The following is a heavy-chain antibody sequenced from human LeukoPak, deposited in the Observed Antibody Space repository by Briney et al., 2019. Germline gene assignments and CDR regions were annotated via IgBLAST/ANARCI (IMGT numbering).Heavy chain of an antibody. Sequence: GGSLRLSCAASRFTFSSYSMNWVRQAPGKGLEWVSYISSSSSTIYYADSVKGRFTISRDNAKNSLYLQMNSLRAEDAAVYYCARGGGVVVRNAFDIWGQGTMVTVSS. D-gene: IGHD2-2*01. CDR3: ARGGGVVVRNAFDI. J-gene: IGHJ3*02. CDR1: RFTFSSYS. CDR2: ISSSSSTI. V-gene: IGHV3-48*01.